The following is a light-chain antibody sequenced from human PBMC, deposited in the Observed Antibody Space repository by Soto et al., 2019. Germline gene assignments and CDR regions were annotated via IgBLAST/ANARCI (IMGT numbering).Light chain of an antibody. Sequence: EIVLTQSPGTLSLSPGERATLSCRASQNVGRSYFAWYQQTPGQATLLLIDGSSRRATCIPNRISRSGSGTDFSINISRQDPEDFAMYYCQYYAGSPLTFGGGTKMEIK. CDR1: QNVGRSY. CDR2: GSS. J-gene: IGKJ4*01. V-gene: IGKV3-20*01. CDR3: QYYAGSPLT.